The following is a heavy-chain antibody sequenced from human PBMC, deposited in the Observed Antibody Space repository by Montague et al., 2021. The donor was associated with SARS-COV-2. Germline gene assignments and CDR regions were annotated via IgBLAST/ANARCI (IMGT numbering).Heavy chain of an antibody. CDR2: IWYDGSKN. Sequence: SLRLSFSASGFPFSSYGMHWVRQAPGKGLEWVAIIWYDGSKNYYADSVKGRFTISRDNSKNTLYLQMNTLRAEDTAVYYCTRDSSSGSDWYYYYGMDVWGQGTTVTVSS. V-gene: IGHV3-33*01. CDR3: TRDSSSGSDWYYYYGMDV. CDR1: GFPFSSYG. J-gene: IGHJ6*02. D-gene: IGHD6-13*01.